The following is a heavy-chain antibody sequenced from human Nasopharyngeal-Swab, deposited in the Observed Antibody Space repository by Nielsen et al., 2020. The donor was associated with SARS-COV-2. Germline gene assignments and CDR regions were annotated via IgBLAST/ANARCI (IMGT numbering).Heavy chain of an antibody. CDR2: INPRAGWT. Sequence: ASVKVSCKASGYTFTNYYIYWMRQAPGQGLEWMGLINPRAGWTTYTQKFQGRVTMTTDTSTGTAYMEMRSLRSDDSAIYYCARAGDALDYWGQGTLVSVSS. D-gene: IGHD4-17*01. CDR3: ARAGDALDY. V-gene: IGHV1-46*01. CDR1: GYTFTNYY. J-gene: IGHJ4*02.